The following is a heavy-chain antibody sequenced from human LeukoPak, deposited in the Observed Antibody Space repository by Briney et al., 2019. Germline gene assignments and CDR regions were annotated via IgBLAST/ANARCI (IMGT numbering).Heavy chain of an antibody. CDR2: IYYTGRT. V-gene: IGHV4-61*01. CDR3: ARRSYYYDWFDP. Sequence: PSETMSLTCTVSGGSISSSSYYWSWIRQPPGKGLEWIGYIYYTGRTSYNPSLMSRVIISIDTSKSQFSLKLTSVTAADTAVYYCARRSYYYDWFDPWGQGTLVTVSS. CDR1: GGSISSSSYY. J-gene: IGHJ5*02. D-gene: IGHD3-22*01.